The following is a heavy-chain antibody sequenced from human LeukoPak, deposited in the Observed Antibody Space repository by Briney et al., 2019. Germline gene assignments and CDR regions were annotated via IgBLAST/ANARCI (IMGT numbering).Heavy chain of an antibody. J-gene: IGHJ4*02. V-gene: IGHV1-46*03. CDR2: INPSGGST. CDR3: ARDQGGYCSGGSCYGFDY. D-gene: IGHD2-15*01. Sequence: ASVKVSCKASGYTFTSYYMHWVRQAPGQGLEWMGIINPSGGSTSYAQKFQGRVTMTRDTSTSTVYMELSSLRSEDTAVYHCARDQGGYCSGGSCYGFDYWGQGTLVTVSS. CDR1: GYTFTSYY.